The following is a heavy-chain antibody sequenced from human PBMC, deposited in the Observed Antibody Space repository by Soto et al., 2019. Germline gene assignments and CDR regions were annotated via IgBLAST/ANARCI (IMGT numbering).Heavy chain of an antibody. V-gene: IGHV2-5*02. CDR2: IYWDDDK. J-gene: IGHJ4*02. Sequence: QITLKESGPTLVKPTQTLTLTCTFSGFSLSTSGVGVGWIRQPPGKALEWLALIYWDDDKRYSPSLKSRLTITKDTSKNQVVLTMTNMDPVDTATYYCAHRPPPSNRYFDWLPVYFDYWGQGTLVTVSS. D-gene: IGHD3-9*01. CDR1: GFSLSTSGVG. CDR3: AHRPPPSNRYFDWLPVYFDY.